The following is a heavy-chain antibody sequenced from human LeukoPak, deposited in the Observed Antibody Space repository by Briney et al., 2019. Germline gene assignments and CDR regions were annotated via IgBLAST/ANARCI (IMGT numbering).Heavy chain of an antibody. V-gene: IGHV3-49*04. CDR3: TRAPLLVVTAMLDY. CDR2: IRSKAYGGTT. D-gene: IGHD2-21*02. J-gene: IGHJ4*02. CDR1: GFTFGDYA. Sequence: GGSLRLSCTASGFTFGDYAVSWVRQAPGKGLEWVGFIRSKAYGGTTEYAASVKGRFTISRDDSKSIAYLQMNSLKTEDTAVYYCTRAPLLVVTAMLDYWGQGTLVTVSS.